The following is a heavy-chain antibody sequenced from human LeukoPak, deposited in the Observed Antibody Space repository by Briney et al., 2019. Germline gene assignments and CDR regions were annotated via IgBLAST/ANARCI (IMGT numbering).Heavy chain of an antibody. D-gene: IGHD6-19*01. CDR3: ARVQHSSGWYRLDP. CDR2: IYHSGST. V-gene: IGHV4-4*02. Sequence: SGTLSLTCAVSGGSISSSNWWSWVRQPPGKGLEWIGEIYHSGSTNYNPSLKSRVTISVDKSKSQFSLKLSSVTAADTAVYYCARVQHSSGWYRLDPWGQGTLVTVSS. J-gene: IGHJ5*02. CDR1: GGSISSSNW.